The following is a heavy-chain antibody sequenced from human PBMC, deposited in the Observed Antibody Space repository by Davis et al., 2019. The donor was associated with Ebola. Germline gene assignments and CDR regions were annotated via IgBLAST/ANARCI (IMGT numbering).Heavy chain of an antibody. CDR1: GYTLTELS. Sequence: ASVKVSCKVSGYTLTELSMHWVRQAPGKGLEWMGSFDPEDGETIYAQKFQGRVTITADKSTSTAYMELSSLRSEDTAVYFCAKYDPPDYDVLIGYFYFDYWGQGTLVTVSS. V-gene: IGHV1-24*01. D-gene: IGHD3-9*01. J-gene: IGHJ4*02. CDR3: AKYDPPDYDVLIGYFYFDY. CDR2: FDPEDGET.